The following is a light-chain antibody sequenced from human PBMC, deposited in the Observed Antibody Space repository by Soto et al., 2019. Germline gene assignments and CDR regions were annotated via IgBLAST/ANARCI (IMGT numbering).Light chain of an antibody. V-gene: IGKV1-9*01. CDR3: QQLNSYPLLT. CDR2: AAS. Sequence: DIQLTQPPSFLSASVGDRVTITCRASQGISSYLAWYQQKPGKAPKLLIYAASTLQSRVPSRFSVIVSGTEFTLAVSSLQHEDFATYDCQQLNSYPLLTFGGGTKVEIK. CDR1: QGISSY. J-gene: IGKJ4*01.